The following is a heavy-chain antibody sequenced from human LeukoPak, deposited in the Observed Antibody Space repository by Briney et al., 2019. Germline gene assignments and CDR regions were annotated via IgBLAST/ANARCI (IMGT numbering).Heavy chain of an antibody. CDR1: GYTFTCYY. Sequence: GASVKVSCKASGYTFTCYYMHWVRQAPGQGLEWMGWINPNSGGTNYAQKFQGWVTMTRDTSISTAYMELSRLRSDDTAVYYCARESPYYYYGMDVWGQGTTVTVSS. CDR2: INPNSGGT. J-gene: IGHJ6*02. CDR3: ARESPYYYYGMDV. V-gene: IGHV1-2*04.